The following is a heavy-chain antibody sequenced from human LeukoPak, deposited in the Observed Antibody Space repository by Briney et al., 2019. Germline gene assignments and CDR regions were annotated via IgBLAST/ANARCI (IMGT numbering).Heavy chain of an antibody. CDR2: ISSSSSYI. CDR1: GFTFSSYS. Sequence: GGPLRLSCAASGFTFSSYSMNWVRQAPGKGLEWVSSISSSSSYIYYADSVKGRFTISRDNAKNSLYLQMNSLRAEDTAVYYCARDSTYYYDSSGYYPRGQGTLVTVSS. J-gene: IGHJ4*02. CDR3: ARDSTYYYDSSGYYP. V-gene: IGHV3-21*01. D-gene: IGHD3-22*01.